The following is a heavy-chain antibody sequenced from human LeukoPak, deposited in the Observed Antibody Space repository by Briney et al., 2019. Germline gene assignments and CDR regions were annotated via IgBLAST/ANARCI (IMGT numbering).Heavy chain of an antibody. CDR2: ISAYNGNT. CDR1: GYTFTSYG. CDR3: ARVPSTAAVYYYMDV. V-gene: IGHV1-18*01. J-gene: IGHJ6*03. Sequence: ASVKVSCKASGYTFTSYGISWVRQAPGQGLEWMGWISAYNGNTNYAQKLQGRVTMTTDTSTSTAYMELRSLRSDDTAVYYCARVPSTAAVYYYMDVWGKGTTVTVSS. D-gene: IGHD6-13*01.